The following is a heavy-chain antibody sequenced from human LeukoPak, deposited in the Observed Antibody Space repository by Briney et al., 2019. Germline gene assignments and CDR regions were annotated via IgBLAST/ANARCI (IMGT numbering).Heavy chain of an antibody. CDR3: ARAGFVLRFLEW. D-gene: IGHD3-3*01. CDR1: GGSISSYY. CDR2: IYYTGST. J-gene: IGHJ4*02. Sequence: SEILSLTCTVSGGSISSYYWSWIRQPPGKGLEWIGYIYYTGSTNHNPSLKSRVTISVDTSKNQFSLKLSSVTAADTAVYYCARAGFVLRFLEWWGQGTLVTVSS. V-gene: IGHV4-59*12.